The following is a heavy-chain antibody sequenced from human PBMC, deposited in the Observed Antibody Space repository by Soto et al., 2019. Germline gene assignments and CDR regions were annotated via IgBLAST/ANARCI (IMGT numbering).Heavy chain of an antibody. CDR2: INPNSGGT. V-gene: IGHV1-2*02. D-gene: IGHD6-13*01. CDR1: GYTFTGYY. Sequence: ASVKVSCTASGYTFTGYYMHWVRQAPGQGLEWMGWINPNSGGTNYAQKFQGRVTMTRDTSISTAYMELSRLRSDDTAVYYCASPVGTYSSSWYPYFQHWGQGTLVTVSS. CDR3: ASPVGTYSSSWYPYFQH. J-gene: IGHJ1*01.